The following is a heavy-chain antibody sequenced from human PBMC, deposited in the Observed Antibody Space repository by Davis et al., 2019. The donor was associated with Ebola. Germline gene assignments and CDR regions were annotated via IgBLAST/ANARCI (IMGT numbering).Heavy chain of an antibody. Sequence: ASVKVSCKASGYTFTGYYMHWVRQAPGQGLEWMGWINPNSGGTNYAQKFQGRVTMTRNTSISTAYMELSSLRSEDSAVYYCARGSDYYYDRSGYKFDYWGQGYLVTVSS. V-gene: IGHV1-2*02. CDR3: ARGSDYYYDRSGYKFDY. CDR1: GYTFTGYY. D-gene: IGHD3-22*01. J-gene: IGHJ4*02. CDR2: INPNSGGT.